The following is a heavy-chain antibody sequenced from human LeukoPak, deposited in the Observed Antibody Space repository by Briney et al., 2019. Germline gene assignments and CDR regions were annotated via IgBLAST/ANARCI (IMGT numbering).Heavy chain of an antibody. CDR2: INHSGST. D-gene: IGHD4-17*01. CDR1: GGSFSGYY. Sequence: PSETLSLTCAVYGGSFSGYYWSWIRQPPGKGLEWIGEINHSGSTNYNPSLKSRVTISVDTSNNQFSLRMRSVTAADTAMYFCARKRDDGDYHIDYWGQGTPVTVSS. CDR3: ARKRDDGDYHIDY. J-gene: IGHJ4*02. V-gene: IGHV4-34*01.